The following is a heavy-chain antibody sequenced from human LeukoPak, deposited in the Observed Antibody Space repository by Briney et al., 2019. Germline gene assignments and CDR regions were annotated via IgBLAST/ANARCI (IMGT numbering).Heavy chain of an antibody. V-gene: IGHV4-34*01. J-gene: IGHJ4*02. CDR2: INHSGST. CDR3: ARGAAAGPRPRPFDY. CDR1: GGSFSGYY. D-gene: IGHD6-13*01. Sequence: PSETLSLTCAVYGGSFSGYYWSWIRQPPGKGLEWIGEINHSGSTNYNPSLKSRVTISVDTSKNQFSLKLSSVTAADTAVYYCARGAAAGPRPRPFDYWGQGTLVTVSS.